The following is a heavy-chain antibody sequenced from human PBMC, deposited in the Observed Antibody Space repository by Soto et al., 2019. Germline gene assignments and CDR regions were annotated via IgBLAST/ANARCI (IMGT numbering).Heavy chain of an antibody. CDR1: GGTFSSYA. Sequence: GASVKVSCKASGGTFSSYAISWVRQAPGQGLEWMGGIIPIFGTANYAQKFQGRVTITADESTSTAYMELSSLRSEDTAVYYCARGVVITTPTTYYFDYWGQGTLVTVSS. CDR3: ARGVVITTPTTYYFDY. J-gene: IGHJ4*02. CDR2: IIPIFGTA. D-gene: IGHD3-22*01. V-gene: IGHV1-69*13.